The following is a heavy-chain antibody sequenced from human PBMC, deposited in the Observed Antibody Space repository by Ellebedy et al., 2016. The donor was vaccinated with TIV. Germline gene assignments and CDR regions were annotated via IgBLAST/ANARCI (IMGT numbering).Heavy chain of an antibody. D-gene: IGHD4-17*01. CDR2: INPNSGGT. CDR1: GGTFSSYA. CDR3: ASSNGDYAGFDP. J-gene: IGHJ5*02. Sequence: ASVKVSCKASGGTFSSYAINWVRQAPGQGLEWMGWINPNSGGTNYAQKFQGRVTMTRDTSISTAYMELSSLRSEDTAVYYCASSNGDYAGFDPWGQGTLVTVSS. V-gene: IGHV1-2*02.